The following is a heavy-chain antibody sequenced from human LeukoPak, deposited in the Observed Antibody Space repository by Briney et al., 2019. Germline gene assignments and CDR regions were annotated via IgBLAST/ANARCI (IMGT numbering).Heavy chain of an antibody. Sequence: ASVKVSCKASGYTFTSYDINWVRQATGQGLEWMGWINPNSGNTGYAQKFQGRVTMTRNTSISTSYMELSSLRSEDTAVYYCAREPSLSIVVVTAMDAFDIWGQGTMVTVSS. J-gene: IGHJ3*02. CDR3: AREPSLSIVVVTAMDAFDI. V-gene: IGHV1-8*01. D-gene: IGHD2-21*02. CDR1: GYTFTSYD. CDR2: INPNSGNT.